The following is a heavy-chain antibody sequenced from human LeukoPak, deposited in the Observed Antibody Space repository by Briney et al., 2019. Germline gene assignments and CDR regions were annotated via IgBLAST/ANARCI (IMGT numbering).Heavy chain of an antibody. CDR3: ARDLGRFGPRPDAFDI. V-gene: IGHV4-4*07. Sequence: PSGTLSLTCTVSGGSISSYYWSWIRQPAGKGLEWIGRIYTSGSTNYNPSLKSRVTMSVDTSKNQFSLKLSSMTAADTAVYYCARDLGRFGPRPDAFDIWGQGTMVTVSS. CDR1: GGSISSYY. CDR2: IYTSGST. D-gene: IGHD7-27*01. J-gene: IGHJ3*02.